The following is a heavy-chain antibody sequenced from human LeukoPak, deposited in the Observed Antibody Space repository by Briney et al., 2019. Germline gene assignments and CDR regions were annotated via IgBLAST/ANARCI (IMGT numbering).Heavy chain of an antibody. J-gene: IGHJ4*02. V-gene: IGHV3-7*01. CDR2: INQDGSEQ. CDR1: GFTFSSYW. CDR3: ARIIVVRCFDY. D-gene: IGHD2-21*01. Sequence: GGSLRLSCAASGFTFSSYWMSWVRQAPGKGLEWVANINQDGSEQYYVDSVKGRFTISRDNAKNSLYPQMNSLRAEDTAVYYCARIIVVRCFDYWGQGTLVTVSS.